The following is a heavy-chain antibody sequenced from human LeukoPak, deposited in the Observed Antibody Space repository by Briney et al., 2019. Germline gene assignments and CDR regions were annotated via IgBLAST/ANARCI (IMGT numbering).Heavy chain of an antibody. D-gene: IGHD3-22*01. J-gene: IGHJ6*02. Sequence: ASVKVSYKASGYTITSYYMHWVRQAPGQGLEWMGIINPSGGSTSYAQKFQGRVTMTRDTSTSTVYMELSSLRSEDTAVYYCARDKIGAPGYYDSSGYYYPRDRGMDVWGQGTTVTVSS. V-gene: IGHV1-46*01. CDR1: GYTITSYY. CDR2: INPSGGST. CDR3: ARDKIGAPGYYDSSGYYYPRDRGMDV.